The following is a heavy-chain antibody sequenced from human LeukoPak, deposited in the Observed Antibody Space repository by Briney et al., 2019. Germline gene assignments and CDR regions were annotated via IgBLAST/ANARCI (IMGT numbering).Heavy chain of an antibody. V-gene: IGHV3-23*01. D-gene: IGHD6-19*01. J-gene: IGHJ4*02. Sequence: GGSLRLSCAASGFTISSSAMSWVRPAPGKGLELVSTLSGSGITTYYADSVKGPFTISRDNSKNTLYLQMNSLRAEATAVYYCAKGIYSSGWSYFDYWGQGTLVTVSS. CDR2: LSGSGITT. CDR1: GFTISSSA. CDR3: AKGIYSSGWSYFDY.